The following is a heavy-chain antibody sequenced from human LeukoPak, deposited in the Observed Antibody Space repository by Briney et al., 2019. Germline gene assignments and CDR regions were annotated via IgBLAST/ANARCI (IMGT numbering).Heavy chain of an antibody. D-gene: IGHD6-19*01. V-gene: IGHV3-15*01. J-gene: IGHJ4*02. CDR1: GFTFSNAW. Sequence: GGSLRLSCAASGFTFSNAWMSWVRQAPGKGLEWVGRIKSKTDGGTTDYAAPVKGRFTISRDDSKTPLYLQMNSLKTEDTAVYYCTTPYSVAGPFDYWGQGTLVTVSS. CDR2: IKSKTDGGTT. CDR3: TTPYSVAGPFDY.